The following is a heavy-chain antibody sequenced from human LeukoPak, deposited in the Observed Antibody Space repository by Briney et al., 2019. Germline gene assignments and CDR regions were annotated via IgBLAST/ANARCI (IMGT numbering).Heavy chain of an antibody. Sequence: ASVKVSCKASGYTFTSYYMHWVRQAPGQGLEWMGIINPSGGSTSYAQKFQGRVTMTRDTSTSTVYMELSSLRSEDTAVYYCARDGHGSGTYYHWIDPWGQGTLVTVSS. CDR3: ARDGHGSGTYYHWIDP. CDR2: INPSGGST. V-gene: IGHV1-46*01. D-gene: IGHD1-26*01. J-gene: IGHJ5*02. CDR1: GYTFTSYY.